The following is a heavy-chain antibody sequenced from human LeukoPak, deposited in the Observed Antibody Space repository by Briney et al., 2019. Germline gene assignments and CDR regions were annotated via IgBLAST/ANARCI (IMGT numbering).Heavy chain of an antibody. D-gene: IGHD2/OR15-2a*01. V-gene: IGHV3-74*01. Sequence: SLRLSXXASXNYWMHWVRQAPGKGLVWVSHINSDGSWTSYADSVKGRFTISKDNAKNTVYLQMNSLRAEDTAVYYCVSFYETYWGRGTLVTVSS. CDR2: INSDGSWT. J-gene: IGHJ4*02. CDR3: VSFYETY. CDR1: XNYW.